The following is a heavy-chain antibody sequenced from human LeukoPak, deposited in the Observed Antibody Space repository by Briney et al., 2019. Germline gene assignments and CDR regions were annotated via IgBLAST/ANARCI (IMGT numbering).Heavy chain of an antibody. CDR3: ARRSGYLNWNFDY. D-gene: IGHD6-25*01. J-gene: IGHJ4*02. CDR1: GFTFSSYS. CDR2: INHSGST. Sequence: GSLRLSCAASGFTFSSYSMNWVRQAPGKGLEWIGEINHSGSTNYNPSLKSRVTISVDTSKNQFSLKLSSVTAADTAVYYCARRSGYLNWNFDYWGQGTLVTVSS. V-gene: IGHV4-34*01.